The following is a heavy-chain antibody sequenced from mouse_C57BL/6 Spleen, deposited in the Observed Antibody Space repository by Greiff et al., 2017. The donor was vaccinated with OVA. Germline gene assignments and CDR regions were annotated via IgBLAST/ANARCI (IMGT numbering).Heavy chain of an antibody. CDR1: GYTFTSYW. J-gene: IGHJ2*01. CDR3: ARSIYYYGSPYYVDY. Sequence: QVHVKQPGAELVMPGASVKLSCKASGYTFTSYWMHWVKQRPGQGLEWIGEIDPSDSYTNYNQKFKGKSTLTVDKSSSTAYMQLSSLTSEDSAVYYCARSIYYYGSPYYVDYWGQGTTLTVSS. D-gene: IGHD1-1*01. V-gene: IGHV1-69*01. CDR2: IDPSDSYT.